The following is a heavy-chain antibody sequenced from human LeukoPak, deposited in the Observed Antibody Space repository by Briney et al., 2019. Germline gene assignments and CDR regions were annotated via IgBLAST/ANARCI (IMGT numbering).Heavy chain of an antibody. CDR3: ASGRKWFGELLSLYFDY. J-gene: IGHJ4*02. D-gene: IGHD3-10*01. Sequence: ASVKVSCKASGGTFSSYAISWVRQAPAQGLEWMGGIIPIFGTANYAQKFQGRVTITADESTSTAYMELRSPRSEHTAVYHCASGRKWFGELLSLYFDYWGQGTLVTVSS. CDR2: IIPIFGTA. V-gene: IGHV1-69*13. CDR1: GGTFSSYA.